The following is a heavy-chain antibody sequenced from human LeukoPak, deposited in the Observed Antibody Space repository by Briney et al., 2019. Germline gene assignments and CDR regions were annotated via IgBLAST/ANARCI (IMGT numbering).Heavy chain of an antibody. V-gene: IGHV5-51*01. CDR2: TYPGDSDT. Sequence: GESLKISFKGSGYSLTSYWIGWVPQMPGKGRQWMGITYPGDSDTRYSPSFQGQVTISADKSISTAYLQWSSLKASDIAMYYCARTYYYDSSGFRLDYWGQGPLVTVSP. D-gene: IGHD3-22*01. CDR3: ARTYYYDSSGFRLDY. J-gene: IGHJ4*02. CDR1: GYSLTSYW.